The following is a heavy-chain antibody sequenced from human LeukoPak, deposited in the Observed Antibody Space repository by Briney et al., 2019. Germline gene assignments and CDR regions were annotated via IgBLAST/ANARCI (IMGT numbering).Heavy chain of an antibody. J-gene: IGHJ4*02. Sequence: ASVKVSCKASGGTSSSYAISWVRQAPGQGLEWMGGIIPIFGTANYAQKFQGRVTITADESTSTAYMELSSLRSEDTAVYYCARVGTTDEYRDESNYWGQGTLVTVSS. CDR3: ARVGTTDEYRDESNY. CDR2: IIPIFGTA. D-gene: IGHD4-11*01. V-gene: IGHV1-69*13. CDR1: GGTSSSYA.